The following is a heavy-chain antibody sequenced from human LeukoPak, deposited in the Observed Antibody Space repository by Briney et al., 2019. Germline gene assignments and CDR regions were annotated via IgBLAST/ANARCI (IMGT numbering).Heavy chain of an antibody. CDR2: IYYSGTT. J-gene: IGHJ4*02. V-gene: IGHV4-59*01. CDR3: ARGKPLEPLDY. D-gene: IGHD1-1*01. CDR1: GDSISTYF. Sequence: SETLSLTCTVSGDSISTYFRGWIRKPPGKGLEWIGYIYYSGTTNYNPSLKSRVTISIDTSKNQFSLKLNSVTAADTAVYFCARGKPLEPLDYWGQGTLVTVSS.